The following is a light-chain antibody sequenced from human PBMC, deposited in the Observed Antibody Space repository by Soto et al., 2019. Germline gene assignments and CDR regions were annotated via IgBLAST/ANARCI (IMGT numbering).Light chain of an antibody. CDR2: GAS. V-gene: IGKV3-20*01. Sequence: EIVLTQSPVTLSLSPGERATLSCRASQSVSSDYLAWYQQKPGQAPRLLIYGASSRATGIPDRFSGSGSGTDFTLTISRLEPEDFAVYYCQQYGSSPPLTFGGGTKVDIK. J-gene: IGKJ4*01. CDR3: QQYGSSPPLT. CDR1: QSVSSDY.